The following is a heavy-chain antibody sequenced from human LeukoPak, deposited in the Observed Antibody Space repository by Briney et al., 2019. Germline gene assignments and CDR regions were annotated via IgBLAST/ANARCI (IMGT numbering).Heavy chain of an antibody. D-gene: IGHD3-16*01. J-gene: IGHJ6*04. CDR3: ARVRYDFVWGSLDV. Sequence: PGGSLRLSCAASGFTFSSYEMNWVRQAPGKGLEWVSYISSSANTIYYADSVKGRFTISRDNAKNSLYQQMNSLRAEDTAVYYCARVRYDFVWGSLDVWGKGTTVTVSS. CDR1: GFTFSSYE. CDR2: ISSSANTI. V-gene: IGHV3-48*03.